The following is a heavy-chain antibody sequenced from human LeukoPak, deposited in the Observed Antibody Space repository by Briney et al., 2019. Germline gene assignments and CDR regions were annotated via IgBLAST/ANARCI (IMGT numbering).Heavy chain of an antibody. CDR1: GFTFSSYW. V-gene: IGHV3-7*01. CDR2: IKQDGSEK. J-gene: IGHJ5*02. CDR3: AREGSYDFWGGYYPNWFDP. Sequence: GGSLRLSCAASGFTFSSYWMSWVRQAPGKGLEWVANIKQDGSEKYYVDSVKGRFTISRDNAKNSLYLQMNSLRAEDTAVYYCAREGSYDFWGGYYPNWFDPWGQGTLVTVSS. D-gene: IGHD3-3*01.